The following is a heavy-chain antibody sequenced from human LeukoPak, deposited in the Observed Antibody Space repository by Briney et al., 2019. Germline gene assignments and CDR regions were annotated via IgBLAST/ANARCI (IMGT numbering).Heavy chain of an antibody. CDR1: GSTFSSYA. CDR3: ASPQVAVATRDYYYGMDV. D-gene: IGHD2-15*01. J-gene: IGHJ6*02. CDR2: IIPIFGTA. Sequence: ASVKVSCKASGSTFSSYAISWVRQAPGQGLEWMGGIIPIFGTANYAQKFQGRVTITADESTSTAYMELSSLRSEDTAVYYCASPQVAVATRDYYYGMDVWGQGTTVTVSS. V-gene: IGHV1-69*13.